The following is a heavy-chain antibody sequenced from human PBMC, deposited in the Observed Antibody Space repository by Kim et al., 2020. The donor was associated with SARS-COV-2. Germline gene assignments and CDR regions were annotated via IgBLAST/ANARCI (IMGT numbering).Heavy chain of an antibody. CDR2: ISVSGGST. V-gene: IGHV3-23*01. D-gene: IGHD1-26*01. CDR1: GFTFSSYA. Sequence: GGSLRLSCAASGFTFSSYAMSWVRQAPGKGLEWVSAISVSGGSTYYADSVKGRFTISRDNSKNTLYLQMNSLRAEDTAVYYCAKHSGSTHYGMDVWGQGTTVTVSS. J-gene: IGHJ6*02. CDR3: AKHSGSTHYGMDV.